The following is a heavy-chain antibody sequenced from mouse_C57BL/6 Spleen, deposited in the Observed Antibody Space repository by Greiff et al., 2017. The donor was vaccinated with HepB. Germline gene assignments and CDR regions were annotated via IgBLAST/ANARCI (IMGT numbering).Heavy chain of an antibody. D-gene: IGHD2-4*01. V-gene: IGHV5-17*01. CDR1: GFTFSDYG. CDR2: ISSGSSTI. CDR3: ARYDYDSPYWYFDV. Sequence: EVKVVESGGGLVKPGGSLKLSCAASGFTFSDYGMHWVRQAPEKGLEWVAYISSGSSTIYYADTVKGRFTISRDNAKNTLFLQMTSLRSEDTAMYYCARYDYDSPYWYFDVWGTGTTVTVSS. J-gene: IGHJ1*03.